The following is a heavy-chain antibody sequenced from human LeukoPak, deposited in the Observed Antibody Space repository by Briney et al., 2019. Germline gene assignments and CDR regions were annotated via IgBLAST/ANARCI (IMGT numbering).Heavy chain of an antibody. CDR1: GFTFSSYW. CDR2: IWYDGSRT. CDR3: AKDLSYGSLWFDP. J-gene: IGHJ5*02. Sequence: GGSLRLSCAASGFTFSSYWMSWVRQAPGKGLEWVALIWYDGSRTNYVDSVMRRFTISRDSSKNTLYLQMDNLRVEDTAVYFCAKDLSYGSLWFDPWGQGTLVTVSS. D-gene: IGHD3-10*01. V-gene: IGHV3-33*06.